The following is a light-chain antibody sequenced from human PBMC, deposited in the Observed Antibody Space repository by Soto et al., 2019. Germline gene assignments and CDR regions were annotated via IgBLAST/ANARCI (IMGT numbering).Light chain of an antibody. CDR2: GTS. CDR1: QAIRTD. V-gene: IGKV1-6*01. J-gene: IGKJ1*01. Sequence: AIQMTQAPSSLSASVGDRVTITCRANQAIRTDLGWYQQRPGKAPKLLIYGTSNLQSGVPSRFSGSGSGTNFTLTINSLQPEDFATYYCLQDYSYPRTFGQGTKWIS. CDR3: LQDYSYPRT.